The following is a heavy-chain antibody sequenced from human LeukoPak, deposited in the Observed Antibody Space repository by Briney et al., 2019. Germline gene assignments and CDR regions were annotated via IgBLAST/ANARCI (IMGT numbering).Heavy chain of an antibody. V-gene: IGHV3-23*01. Sequence: PGGSLRLSCVASGFTFSSYAMSWVRQAPGKGLEWVSSISGSGGSTYYADSMKGRFTISRDNSKNTLYLQMNSLRAEDTAVYYCARVSAAVDYWGQGTLVTVSS. CDR1: GFTFSSYA. D-gene: IGHD6-25*01. CDR3: ARVSAAVDY. CDR2: ISGSGGST. J-gene: IGHJ4*02.